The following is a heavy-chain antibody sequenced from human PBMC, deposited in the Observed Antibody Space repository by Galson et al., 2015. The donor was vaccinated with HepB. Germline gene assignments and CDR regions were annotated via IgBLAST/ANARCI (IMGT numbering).Heavy chain of an antibody. CDR1: GFTFNIYS. CDR3: ARDNDDGAAALEYFQH. Sequence: SLRLSCAASGFTFNIYSMNWVRQAPGKGLEWVSFISSSSSYIYYADSVKGRFTISRDNAKNSLYLQMNSLRAKDTAVYYCARDNDDGAAALEYFQHWGQGTLVTVSS. D-gene: IGHD6-13*01. CDR2: ISSSSSYI. J-gene: IGHJ1*01. V-gene: IGHV3-21*01.